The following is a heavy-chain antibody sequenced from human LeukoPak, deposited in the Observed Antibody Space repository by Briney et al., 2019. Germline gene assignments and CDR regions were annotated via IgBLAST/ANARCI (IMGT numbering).Heavy chain of an antibody. CDR3: ARGSFLDYGDYFDY. J-gene: IGHJ4*02. CDR2: IRSNGDTA. D-gene: IGHD4-17*01. Sequence: PGGSLRLSCAASGFTFSSIAMTWVRQAPGKGLEWVSTIRSNGDTAYNADSVRGRFAISRDNSKNALFLQMNSLRVEDTARYYCARGSFLDYGDYFDYWGQGTLVTVSS. CDR1: GFTFSSIA. V-gene: IGHV3-23*01.